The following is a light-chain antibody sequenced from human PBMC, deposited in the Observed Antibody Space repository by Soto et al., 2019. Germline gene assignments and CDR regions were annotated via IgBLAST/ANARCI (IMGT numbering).Light chain of an antibody. CDR3: QHRGKWPRT. V-gene: IGKV3-11*01. CDR2: GAS. Sequence: EIVLTQSPATLSLSPGERATLSCRASQSVSSFLAWYQQKPGQAPRLLIYGASNRATGIPARFSGSGSGTDYTLTISGLEPEDYAVYFCQHRGKWPRTFGRGTKLEIK. J-gene: IGKJ2*01. CDR1: QSVSSF.